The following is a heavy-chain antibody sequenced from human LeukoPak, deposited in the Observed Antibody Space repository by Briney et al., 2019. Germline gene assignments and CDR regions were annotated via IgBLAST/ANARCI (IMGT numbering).Heavy chain of an antibody. CDR3: ARPAAAAGPGDDAFDI. CDR1: GYSISSGYY. D-gene: IGHD6-13*01. Sequence: SETLSLTCTVSGYSISSGYYWGWIRQPPGKGLEWIGSIYHSGSTYYNPSLKSRVTISVDTSKNQFSLKLSSVTAADTAVYYCARPAAAAGPGDDAFDIWGQGTMVTVSS. J-gene: IGHJ3*02. V-gene: IGHV4-38-2*02. CDR2: IYHSGST.